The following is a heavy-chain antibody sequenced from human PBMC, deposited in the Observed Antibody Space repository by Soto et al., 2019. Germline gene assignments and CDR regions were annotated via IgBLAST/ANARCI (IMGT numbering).Heavy chain of an antibody. J-gene: IGHJ6*02. Sequence: PGGSLRLSCAASGFTFSSYSMNWVRQAPGKGLEWVSYIDSRSTSIYYADSVKGRFTISRDSAKNSLSLQMSSLRDEDTAVYYCVRERGITILGPGLAGRFDGMDVWGQGTTVTVSS. V-gene: IGHV3-48*02. CDR3: VRERGITILGPGLAGRFDGMDV. CDR1: GFTFSSYS. D-gene: IGHD3-3*01. CDR2: IDSRSTSI.